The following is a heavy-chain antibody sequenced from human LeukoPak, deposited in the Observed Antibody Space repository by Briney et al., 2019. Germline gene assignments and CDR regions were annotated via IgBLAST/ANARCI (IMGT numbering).Heavy chain of an antibody. CDR1: GFTFSSYW. J-gene: IGHJ5*02. D-gene: IGHD3-9*01. Sequence: PGGSLRLSCAASGFTFSSYWMSLVRQAPGKGLEWVATIKQDGSEKYYVDSVKGRFTISRDNAKNSLYLQMNSLRAEDTAVYYCARDVGGYYDILTGYSGNWFDPWGQGTLVTVSS. V-gene: IGHV3-7*01. CDR2: IKQDGSEK. CDR3: ARDVGGYYDILTGYSGNWFDP.